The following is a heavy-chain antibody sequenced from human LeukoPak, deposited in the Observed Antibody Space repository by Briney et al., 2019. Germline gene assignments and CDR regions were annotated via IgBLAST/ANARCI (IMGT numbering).Heavy chain of an antibody. J-gene: IGHJ4*02. CDR2: ITYRGSD. V-gene: IGHV4-34*01. D-gene: IGHD2-21*02. CDR1: NGFDSYY. Sequence: PSETLSLTCAVYNGFDSYYMTIVRQPPGKGLEWVGEITYRGSDNYNPSLKGRATISINVSQRQFSLSLRSVTAADTATYYCGVYGGDWRFDFWGQGTPITVSS. CDR3: GVYGGDWRFDF.